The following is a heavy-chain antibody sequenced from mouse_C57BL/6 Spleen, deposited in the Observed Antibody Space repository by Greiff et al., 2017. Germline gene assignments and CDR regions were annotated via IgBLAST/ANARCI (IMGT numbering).Heavy chain of an antibody. CDR1: GYTFTDYY. V-gene: IGHV1-26*01. CDR2: INPNNGGT. Sequence: VQLQQSGPELVKPGASVKISCKASGYTFTDYYMNWVKQSHGKSLEWIGDINPNNGGTSYNQKFKGKATLTVDKSSSTAYMELRSLTSEDSAVYYCATSYGKYFDYWGQGTTLTVSS. D-gene: IGHD1-1*01. J-gene: IGHJ2*01. CDR3: ATSYGKYFDY.